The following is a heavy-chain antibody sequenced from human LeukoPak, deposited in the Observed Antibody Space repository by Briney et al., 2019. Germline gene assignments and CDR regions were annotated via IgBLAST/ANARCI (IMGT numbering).Heavy chain of an antibody. CDR2: IYYSGSS. V-gene: IGHV4-31*03. CDR1: GGSISSDGYY. J-gene: IGHJ4*02. Sequence: SETLSLTCTVSGGSISSDGYYRTWIRQHPGKGLEWIGYIYYSGSSYYNPSLKSRVTISVDTSENQFSLKLSSVTAADTAVYYCAREGGPYRPLDYSGQGTLVTVSS. CDR3: AREGGPYRPLDY.